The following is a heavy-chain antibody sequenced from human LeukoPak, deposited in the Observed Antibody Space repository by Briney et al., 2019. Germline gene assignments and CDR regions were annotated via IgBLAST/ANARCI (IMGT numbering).Heavy chain of an antibody. V-gene: IGHV3-48*03. J-gene: IGHJ4*02. CDR2: ISSSASTI. CDR1: GVTFSTFE. D-gene: IGHD1-26*01. Sequence: GGALRLSCAASGVTFSTFEVNWVRQAPGKGLEWVAFISSSASTIFYADSVKGRCTISRDNARNSLYLQMNSLRFEDTAIYYCARVGASYGALDYWGQGALVTVSS. CDR3: ARVGASYGALDY.